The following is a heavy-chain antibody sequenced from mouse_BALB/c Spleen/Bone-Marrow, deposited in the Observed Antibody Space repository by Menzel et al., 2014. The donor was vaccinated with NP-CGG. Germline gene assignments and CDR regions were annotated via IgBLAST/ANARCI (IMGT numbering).Heavy chain of an antibody. J-gene: IGHJ2*01. CDR2: IYPGNVNT. CDR3: ARSRYGSYYGY. Sequence: QVQLKESGPELVKPGAPVRISCKASNYTFTTYYIYWVKQGPGQGLEWIGWIYPGNVNTKYNEKFKAKATLTADKSSSTAYMQLSSLTSEDSAVYFCARSRYGSYYGYWGQGTPLTVSS. V-gene: IGHV1S56*01. CDR1: NYTFTTYY. D-gene: IGHD1-1*01.